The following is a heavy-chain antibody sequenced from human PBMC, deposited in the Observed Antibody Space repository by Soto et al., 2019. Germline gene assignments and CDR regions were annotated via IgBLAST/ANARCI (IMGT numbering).Heavy chain of an antibody. V-gene: IGHV1-18*01. J-gene: IGHJ6*02. CDR2: ISGYNGDT. CDR3: AKNGQPPYYYYGMDV. CDR1: GYTFSRYG. Sequence: ASVKVSCKASGYTFSRYGISWVRQAPGQGLEWMGWISGYNGDTKYAQKVQGRVTMTIDTSTYTAYMELRSLTSDDTAIYYCAKNGQPPYYYYGMDVWGQGTTVTVLL. D-gene: IGHD2-8*01.